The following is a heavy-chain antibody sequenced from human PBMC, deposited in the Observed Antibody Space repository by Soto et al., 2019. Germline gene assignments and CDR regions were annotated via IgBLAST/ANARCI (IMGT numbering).Heavy chain of an antibody. CDR2: ISAYNGNT. V-gene: IGHV1-18*04. CDR3: ARKDYYDRTYSFDY. J-gene: IGHJ4*02. Sequence: ASVKVSCEASGYTFTSYGISWVRQAPGQGLEWMGWISAYNGNTNYAQKLQGGVTMTTDTSTSTAYMELRSLRSDDTAVYYCARKDYYDRTYSFDYWGQGTLVTVSS. CDR1: GYTFTSYG. D-gene: IGHD3-22*01.